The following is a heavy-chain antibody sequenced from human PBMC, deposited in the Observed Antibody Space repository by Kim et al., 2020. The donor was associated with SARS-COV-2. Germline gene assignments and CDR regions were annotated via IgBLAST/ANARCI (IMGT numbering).Heavy chain of an antibody. Sequence: GGSLRLSCAASELTVSSNHMNWVRQAPGKGLEWVSVIYSGGTTSYADSVKGRFTISRDSTKNTVNLQMNSLRADDAAVYYCARDPLGDGYSFSDYWCQGT. CDR1: ELTVSSNH. CDR2: IYSGGTT. CDR3: ARDPLGDGYSFSDY. J-gene: IGHJ4*02. D-gene: IGHD4-4*01. V-gene: IGHV3-53*01.